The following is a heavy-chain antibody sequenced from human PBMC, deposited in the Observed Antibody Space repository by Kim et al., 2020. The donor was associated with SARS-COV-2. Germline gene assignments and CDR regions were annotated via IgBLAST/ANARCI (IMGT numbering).Heavy chain of an antibody. CDR1: GFTFSSYA. Sequence: GGSLRLSCAASGFTFSSYAMSWVRQAPGKGLEWVSAISGSGGSTYYADSVKGRFTISRDNSKNTLYLQMNSLRAEDTAVYYCAKDLPDVDTAMAIYYYGMDVWGQGTTVTVSS. V-gene: IGHV3-23*01. J-gene: IGHJ6*02. CDR2: ISGSGGST. D-gene: IGHD5-18*01. CDR3: AKDLPDVDTAMAIYYYGMDV.